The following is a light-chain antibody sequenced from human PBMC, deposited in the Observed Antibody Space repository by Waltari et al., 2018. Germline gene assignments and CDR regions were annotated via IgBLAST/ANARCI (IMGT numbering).Light chain of an antibody. CDR2: KDT. CDR1: LLAKKY. CDR3: YSVADKNVV. V-gene: IGLV3-27*01. Sequence: SYELTQPSSVSVSPGQTARITCSGDLLAKKYARWFQQKPGQAPVLVSYKDTERPSGIPERFSGSSSGTTVTLTISGAQVDDEADYYCYSVADKNVVFGGGTKLTVL. J-gene: IGLJ2*01.